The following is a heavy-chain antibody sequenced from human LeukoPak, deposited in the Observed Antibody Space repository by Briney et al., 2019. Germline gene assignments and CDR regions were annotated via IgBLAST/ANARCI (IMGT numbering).Heavy chain of an antibody. D-gene: IGHD3-22*01. CDR1: GYSISSDYH. V-gene: IGHV4-38-2*02. J-gene: IGHJ1*01. Sequence: SETLSLTCTVSGYSISSDYHWGWIRPPPGKGLEWIGSIYHSGSTYYNPSLKSRVTISVDTSKNQFSLKLSSVTAADTAVYYCARVVQSTDSSGFYLPEYFQHWGQGTLVTVSS. CDR3: ARVVQSTDSSGFYLPEYFQH. CDR2: IYHSGST.